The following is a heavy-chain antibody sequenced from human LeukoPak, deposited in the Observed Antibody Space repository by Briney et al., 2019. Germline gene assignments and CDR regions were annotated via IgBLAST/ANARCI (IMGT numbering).Heavy chain of an antibody. Sequence: SQTLSLTCTVSGGSISSGGYYWSWIRQPPGKGLEWIGYIYHSGSTYYNPSLKSRVTISVDRSKNQFSLKLSSVTAADTAVYYCARYCSSTSCYNVDAFDIWGQGTMVTVSS. CDR2: IYHSGST. CDR1: GGSISSGGYY. D-gene: IGHD2-2*02. J-gene: IGHJ3*02. V-gene: IGHV4-30-2*02. CDR3: ARYCSSTSCYNVDAFDI.